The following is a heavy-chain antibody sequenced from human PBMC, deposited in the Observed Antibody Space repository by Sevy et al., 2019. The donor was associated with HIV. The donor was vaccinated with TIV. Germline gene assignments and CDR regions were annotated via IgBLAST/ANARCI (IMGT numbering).Heavy chain of an antibody. CDR1: GGSIISGDYY. V-gene: IGHV4-30-4*01. CDR3: ARDEGDYGDKSYYYGMDV. D-gene: IGHD4-17*01. Sequence: SETLSLTCSVSGGSIISGDYYLSWVRQPPGRGLEWIGYIHYTGSTDYNLSLESRVTISVDTSKNQFSLKLTSVTAADTAVYYCARDEGDYGDKSYYYGMDVWGRGTTVTVSS. J-gene: IGHJ6*02. CDR2: IHYTGST.